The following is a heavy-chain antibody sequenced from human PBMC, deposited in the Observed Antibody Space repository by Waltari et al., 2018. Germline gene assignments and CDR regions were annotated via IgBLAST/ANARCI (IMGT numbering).Heavy chain of an antibody. CDR2: INHSGST. J-gene: IGHJ6*03. CDR1: GGSFSGYY. Sequence: QVQLQQWGAGLLKPSETLSLTCAVYGGSFSGYYCSWIRKPPGKGLEWIGEINHSGSTNYNPSLKSRVTISVDTSKNQFSLKLSSVTAADTAVYYCARGRKVRGVIPHYYYMDVWGKGTTVTVSS. CDR3: ARGRKVRGVIPHYYYMDV. D-gene: IGHD3-10*01. V-gene: IGHV4-34*01.